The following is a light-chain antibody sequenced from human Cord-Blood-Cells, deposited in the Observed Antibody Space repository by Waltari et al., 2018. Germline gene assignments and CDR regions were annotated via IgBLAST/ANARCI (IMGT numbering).Light chain of an antibody. V-gene: IGLV2-14*03. CDR2: DVS. CDR1: SSDVGGYNY. CDR3: SSYTSSSTLV. J-gene: IGLJ3*02. Sequence: QSALTQPASVSGSPGQSITISCTGTSSDVGGYNYVSWYQPHPGKAPKLMIYDVSNWPSGVSNRFSGSKSGNTASLTISGLQAEDEADYYCSSYTSSSTLVFGGGTKLTVL.